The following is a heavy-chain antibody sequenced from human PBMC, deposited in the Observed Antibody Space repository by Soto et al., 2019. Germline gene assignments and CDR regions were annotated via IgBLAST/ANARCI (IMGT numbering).Heavy chain of an antibody. J-gene: IGHJ6*02. D-gene: IGHD3-22*01. CDR2: IKSKTDGGTT. CDR3: TTLGHYYDTSLLDV. CDR1: GFIFLNDW. Sequence: PGGSERHSCAAAGFIFLNDWRTWVGQAPGEGLEWVGRIKSKTDGGTTDYAAPVKGRFTISRDDSKNTLYLQMNSLKAEDTAVYYCTTLGHYYDTSLLDVWGLGTTVTVSS. V-gene: IGHV3-15*01.